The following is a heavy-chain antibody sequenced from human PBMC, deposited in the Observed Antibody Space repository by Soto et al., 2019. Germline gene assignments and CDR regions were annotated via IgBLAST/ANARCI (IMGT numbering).Heavy chain of an antibody. J-gene: IGHJ4*02. Sequence: SETLSLTCTVSGDSMTKNYRSWSMTNYYYWSWIRQTPGKGLEWIGYVGSSGRTEYKPSLASRVTLSLDSSQNQFSLTLRSVTTADRALYCCARGVYGAYLDYWGQGIPVTVSS. CDR2: VGSSGRT. CDR3: ARGVYGAYLDY. CDR1: GDSMTKNYRSWSMTNYYY. V-gene: IGHV4-61*08. D-gene: IGHD3-10*01.